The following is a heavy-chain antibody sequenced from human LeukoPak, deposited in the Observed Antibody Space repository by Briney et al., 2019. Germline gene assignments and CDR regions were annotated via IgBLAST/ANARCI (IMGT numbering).Heavy chain of an antibody. CDR3: AKDRVGSGWYGYFDY. V-gene: IGHV3-30*18. J-gene: IGHJ4*02. D-gene: IGHD6-19*01. CDR1: GFTFSSYG. Sequence: GGSLRLSCAASGFTFSSYGMHWVRQAPGKGLEWVAVISYDGSNKYYADSVKGRFTISRDNSKNTLYLQMNSLRAEDTAVYYCAKDRVGSGWYGYFDYWGQGTLVTVSS. CDR2: ISYDGSNK.